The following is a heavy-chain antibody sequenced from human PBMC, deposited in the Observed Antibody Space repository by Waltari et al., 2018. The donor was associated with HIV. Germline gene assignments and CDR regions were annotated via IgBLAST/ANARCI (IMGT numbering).Heavy chain of an antibody. CDR3: ARTTHGIDF. V-gene: IGHV3-48*04. CDR2: ITCSDYTI. J-gene: IGHJ4*02. CDR1: GFTFSSYN. Sequence: EVQLVESGGGLVQPGGALRLSCVASGFTFSSYNMNWVRQAPGKVLEWIAYITCSDYTIYYADSVERRFTFRRDNAKNSLYLQMNSLRADDTAVYYFARTTHGIDFWGQGTLVTVSS. D-gene: IGHD1-1*01.